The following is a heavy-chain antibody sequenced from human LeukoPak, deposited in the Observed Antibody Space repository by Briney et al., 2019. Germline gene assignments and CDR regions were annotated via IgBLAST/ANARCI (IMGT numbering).Heavy chain of an antibody. D-gene: IGHD3-10*02. CDR1: GYTFTGYY. V-gene: IGHV1-2*02. CDR3: ARDLDVRRFDP. CDR2: INPNSGGT. J-gene: IGHJ5*02. Sequence: ASVKVSCRASGYTFTGYYMHWVRQAPGQGLEWMGWINPNSGGTNYTQKFQGRVTMTRDTSISTAYMELSRLRSDDTAVYYCARDLDVRRFDPWGQGTLVTVSS.